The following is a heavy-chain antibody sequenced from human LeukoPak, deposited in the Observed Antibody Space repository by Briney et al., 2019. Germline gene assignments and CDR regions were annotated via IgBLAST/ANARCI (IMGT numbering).Heavy chain of an antibody. CDR2: TYHSGST. D-gene: IGHD4-23*01. Sequence: PSETLSLTCTVSGGSIGPNYCSWIRQPPGKGLEWIGYTYHSGSTYYNPSLKSRVTISVDRSKNQFSLKLSSVTAADTAVHYCAREHYLPPFNYGGNSGSNDAFDIWGQGTMVTVSS. CDR3: AREHYLPPFNYGGNSGSNDAFDI. J-gene: IGHJ3*02. CDR1: GGSIGPNY. V-gene: IGHV4-59*12.